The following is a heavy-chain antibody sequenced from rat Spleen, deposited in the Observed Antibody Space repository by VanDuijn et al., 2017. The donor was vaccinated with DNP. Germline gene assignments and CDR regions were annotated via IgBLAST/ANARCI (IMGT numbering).Heavy chain of an antibody. CDR1: GFSLTSNS. CDR3: TRGRIYPFDY. J-gene: IGHJ2*01. V-gene: IGHV2-1*01. Sequence: QVQLKESGPGLVQPSQTLSLVCTVSGFSLTSNSIHWVRQPPGKGLEWVGAIWTGGSTDYNSLLKSRLSISRDTFKGQVFLKMNSLQTEDTATFFCTRGRIYPFDYWGQGVMVTVSS. D-gene: IGHD1-2*01. CDR2: IWTGGST.